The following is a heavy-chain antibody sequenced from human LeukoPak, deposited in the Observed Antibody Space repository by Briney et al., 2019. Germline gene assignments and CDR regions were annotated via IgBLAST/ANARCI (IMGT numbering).Heavy chain of an antibody. CDR1: GFTFSSYA. CDR3: AKTLDRGGSCYDY. V-gene: IGHV3-23*01. CDR2: ISGSGGST. D-gene: IGHD2-15*01. Sequence: GGSLRLSCAASGFTFSSYAMSWVRQAPGKGPEWVSAISGSGGSTYYADSVKGRFTIPRDNSKNTLYLQMNSLRAEDTAVYYCAKTLDRGGSCYDYWGQGTLATVSS. J-gene: IGHJ4*02.